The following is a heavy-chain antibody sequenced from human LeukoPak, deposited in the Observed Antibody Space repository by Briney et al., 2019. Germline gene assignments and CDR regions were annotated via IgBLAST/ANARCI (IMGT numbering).Heavy chain of an antibody. D-gene: IGHD6-13*01. V-gene: IGHV4-34*01. J-gene: IGHJ4*02. CDR2: INHSGST. CDR1: GGSFSGYY. CDR3: ARGRAWYSSSWYHL. Sequence: SETLSLTCAVYGGSFSGYYWSWIRQPPGKGLERIGEINHSGSTNYNPSLKSRVTISVDTSKNQFSLKLSSVTAADTAVYYCARGRAWYSSSWYHLWGQGTLVTVSS.